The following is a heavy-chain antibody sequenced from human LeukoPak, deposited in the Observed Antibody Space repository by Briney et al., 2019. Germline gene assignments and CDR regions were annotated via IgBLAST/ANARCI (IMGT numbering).Heavy chain of an antibody. D-gene: IGHD1-26*01. V-gene: IGHV4-39*07. J-gene: IGHJ4*02. CDR2: IYYSGST. CDR1: GGSISSSSYY. CDR3: ARAPLGGTHDY. Sequence: LETLSLTCTVSGGSISSSSYYWGWIRQPPGKGLEWIGSIYYSGSTYYNPSLKSRVTISVDTPKNQFSLKLSSVTAADTAVYYCARAPLGGTHDYWGQGTLVTVSS.